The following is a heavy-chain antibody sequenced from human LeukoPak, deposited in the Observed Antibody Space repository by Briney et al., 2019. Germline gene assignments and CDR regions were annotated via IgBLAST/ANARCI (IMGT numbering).Heavy chain of an antibody. CDR3: TRARGSYYVRWFDP. Sequence: GGSLRLSCTASGFTFGDYAMSWFRQAPGKGLEWVGFIRSKAYGGTTEYAASVKGRFTISRDDSKSIAYLQMNSLKTEDTAVYYCTRARGSYYVRWFDPWGQGTLVTVSS. J-gene: IGHJ5*02. V-gene: IGHV3-49*03. D-gene: IGHD1-26*01. CDR2: IRSKAYGGTT. CDR1: GFTFGDYA.